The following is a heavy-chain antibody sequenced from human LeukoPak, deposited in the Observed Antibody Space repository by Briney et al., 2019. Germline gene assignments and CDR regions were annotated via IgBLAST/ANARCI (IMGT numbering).Heavy chain of an antibody. V-gene: IGHV4-34*01. CDR1: GGSFSGYY. J-gene: IGHJ4*02. CDR3: ARGSSSGWYDDY. D-gene: IGHD6-19*01. Sequence: SETLSLTCAVYGGSFSGYYWSRIRQPPGKGLEWIGEIYHSGSTNYNPSLKSRVTISVDKSKNQFSLKLSSVTAADTAVYYCARGSSSGWYDDYWGQGTLVTVSS. CDR2: IYHSGST.